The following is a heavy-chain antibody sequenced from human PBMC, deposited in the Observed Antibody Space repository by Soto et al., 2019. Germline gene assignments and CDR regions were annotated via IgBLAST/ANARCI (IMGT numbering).Heavy chain of an antibody. CDR1: GGSFSGYY. D-gene: IGHD2-21*02. CDR2: INHSGST. J-gene: IGHJ4*02. Sequence: PSETLSLTCAVYGGSFSGYYWSWIRQPPGKGLEWIGEINHSGSTNYNPSLKSRVTISVDTSKNQFSLKLSSVTAADTAVYYCARGYCGGDCYSPIDYWGQGTLVTVSS. V-gene: IGHV4-34*01. CDR3: ARGYCGGDCYSPIDY.